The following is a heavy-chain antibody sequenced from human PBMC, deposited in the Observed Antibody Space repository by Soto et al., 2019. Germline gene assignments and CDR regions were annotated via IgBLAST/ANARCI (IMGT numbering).Heavy chain of an antibody. CDR1: GYPISSGYY. Sequence: SETLSLTCAVSGYPISSGYYWGWIRQPPGKGLEWIGSIYHSGSTYYNPSLKSRVTISVDTSKNQFSLKLSSVTAADTAVYYCARDAGDTAMGRFVGMDVWGQGTTVTVSS. CDR3: ARDAGDTAMGRFVGMDV. J-gene: IGHJ6*02. D-gene: IGHD5-18*01. CDR2: IYHSGST. V-gene: IGHV4-38-2*02.